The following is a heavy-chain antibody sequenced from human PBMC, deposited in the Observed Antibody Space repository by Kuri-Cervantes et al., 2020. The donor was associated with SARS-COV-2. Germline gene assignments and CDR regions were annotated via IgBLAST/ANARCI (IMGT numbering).Heavy chain of an antibody. CDR3: AKVANWGDRDAFDI. CDR1: GGSISSYY. D-gene: IGHD7-27*01. CDR2: IYYSGST. Sequence: GSLRLSCTVSGGSISSYYWSWIRQPPGKGLEWIGYIYYSGSTYYNPSLKSRVTISVDRSKNQFSLKLNSVTAADTAVYYYAKVANWGDRDAFDIWGQGTRVTVSS. V-gene: IGHV4-59*01. J-gene: IGHJ3*02.